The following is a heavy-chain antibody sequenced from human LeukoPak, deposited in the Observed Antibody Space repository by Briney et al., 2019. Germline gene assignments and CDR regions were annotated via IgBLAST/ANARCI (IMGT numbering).Heavy chain of an antibody. V-gene: IGHV1-18*01. J-gene: IGHJ4*02. CDR3: AREYCSSISCYGGDY. CDR2: ISTYNGNT. Sequence: ASVVLSCKASGYTFTTYGISWVRQAPGQGLEWMGWISTYNGNTNYAQKLQGRVTMTTDTSTSTAYMELRSLRSDDTAVYYCAREYCSSISCYGGDYWGQGTLVTVSS. D-gene: IGHD2-2*01. CDR1: GYTFTTYG.